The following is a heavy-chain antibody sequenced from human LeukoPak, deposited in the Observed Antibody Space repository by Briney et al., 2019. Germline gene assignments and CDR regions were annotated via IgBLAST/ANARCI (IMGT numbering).Heavy chain of an antibody. CDR2: IKQGGSET. V-gene: IGHV3-7*03. CDR3: ANRARGVYRYYFDY. Sequence: GGSLRLSCAASGFTFSGYSMSWVRQAPGKGLEWVAHIKQGGSETSYVDSVKGRFTVSRDNAKNSVYLQMNSLRAEDTAVYYCANRARGVYRYYFDYWGQGTLVTVSS. CDR1: GFTFSGYS. D-gene: IGHD3-10*01. J-gene: IGHJ4*02.